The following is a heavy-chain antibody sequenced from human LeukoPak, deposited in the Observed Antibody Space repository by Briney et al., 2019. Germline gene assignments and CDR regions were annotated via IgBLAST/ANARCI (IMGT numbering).Heavy chain of an antibody. J-gene: IGHJ4*02. V-gene: IGHV4-34*01. CDR3: ARSQGGFRESH. D-gene: IGHD3-10*01. Sequence: SETLSLTCAVYGGSFSGYYWSWIRQPPGKGLEGIGEINHSGSTNYNPSLKSRVTISVDTPKNQSSLKLSSVTAADTAVYYCARSQGGFRESHWGQGTLVTVSS. CDR1: GGSFSGYY. CDR2: INHSGST.